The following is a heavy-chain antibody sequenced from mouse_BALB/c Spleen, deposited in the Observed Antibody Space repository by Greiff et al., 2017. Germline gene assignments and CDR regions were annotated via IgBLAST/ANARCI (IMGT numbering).Heavy chain of an antibody. D-gene: IGHD2-1*01. CDR2: ISSGSSTI. CDR3: ARNYGSYEGTWFAY. Sequence: EVKLVESGGGLVQPGGSRKLSCAASGFTFSSFGMHWVRQAPEKGLEWVAYISSGSSTIYYADTVKGRFTISRDNPKNTLFLQMTSLRSEDTAMYYCARNYGSYEGTWFAYWGQGTLVTVSA. J-gene: IGHJ3*01. V-gene: IGHV5-17*02. CDR1: GFTFSSFG.